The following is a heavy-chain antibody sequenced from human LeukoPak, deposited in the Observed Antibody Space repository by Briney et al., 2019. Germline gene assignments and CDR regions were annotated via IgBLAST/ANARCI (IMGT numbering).Heavy chain of an antibody. J-gene: IGHJ5*02. CDR3: AGGTPSSGWLRYNWFDP. D-gene: IGHD6-19*01. CDR1: GGTFSSYA. Sequence: PGASVKVSCKASGGTFSSYAISWVRQAPGQGLEWMGGIIPIFGTANYAQKFQGRVTITADESTSTAYMELSSLRSEDTAVYYCAGGTPSSGWLRYNWFDPWGQGTLVTVSS. V-gene: IGHV1-69*13. CDR2: IIPIFGTA.